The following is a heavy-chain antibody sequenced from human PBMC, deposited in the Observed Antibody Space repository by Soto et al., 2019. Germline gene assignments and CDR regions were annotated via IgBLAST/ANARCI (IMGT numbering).Heavy chain of an antibody. CDR1: GGTFSSYT. V-gene: IGHV1-69*02. D-gene: IGHD3-10*01. CDR3: ASDHDYDGSGSNNWFDP. Sequence: QVQLVQSGAEVKKPGSSVKVSCKASGGTFSSYTISWVRQAPGQGLEWMGRIIPILGIANYAQKFQGRVTITADKSTSTSYRELSSLRSEDTAVYYCASDHDYDGSGSNNWFDPWGQGTLVPV. CDR2: IIPILGIA. J-gene: IGHJ5*02.